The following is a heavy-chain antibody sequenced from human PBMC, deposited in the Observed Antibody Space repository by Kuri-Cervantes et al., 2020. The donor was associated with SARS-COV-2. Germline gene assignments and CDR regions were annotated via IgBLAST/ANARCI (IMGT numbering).Heavy chain of an antibody. V-gene: IGHV3-21*01. J-gene: IGHJ4*02. CDR2: ISSSSSYI. CDR3: ARDFSSSGGFDY. Sequence: LSLTCAASGFTFSNYAMNWVRQAPGKGLEWVSSISSSSSYIYYADSVKGRFTISRGNAKNSLYLQMNSLRAEDTAVYYCARDFSSSGGFDYWGQGTLVTVSS. CDR1: GFTFSNYA. D-gene: IGHD6-6*01.